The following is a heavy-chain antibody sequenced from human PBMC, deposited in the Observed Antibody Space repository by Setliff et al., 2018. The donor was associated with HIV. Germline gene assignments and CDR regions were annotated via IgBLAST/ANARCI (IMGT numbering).Heavy chain of an antibody. J-gene: IGHJ4*02. V-gene: IGHV3-30*18. D-gene: IGHD3-3*01. CDR2: MSTGGDIK. CDR3: VKDVVKFWSGSGALDF. Sequence: GGSLRLSCAATGFTFSSYVLHWVRQAPGKGLEWVAVMSTGGDIKIYADSVKGRFNILRDDSKKTVDLQMNSLRADDTAVYYCVKDVVKFWSGSGALDFWGPGTLVTVSS. CDR1: GFTFSSYV.